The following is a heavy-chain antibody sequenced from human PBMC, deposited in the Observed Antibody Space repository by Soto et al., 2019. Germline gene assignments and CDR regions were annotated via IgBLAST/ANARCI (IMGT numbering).Heavy chain of an antibody. Sequence: EVQLVESGGGLVQPGESLRLSCAASGFTFSNYWMHWVRQAPGKGLVWVSRIDSDGSRITYADSVKGRFTISRDNAKNTVYLHMNSLTAEDTAVYYCVRTSLVVAVATREDFWGQGTLFTVSS. V-gene: IGHV3-74*01. CDR3: VRTSLVVAVATREDF. D-gene: IGHD2-15*01. CDR1: GFTFSNYW. J-gene: IGHJ4*02. CDR2: IDSDGSRI.